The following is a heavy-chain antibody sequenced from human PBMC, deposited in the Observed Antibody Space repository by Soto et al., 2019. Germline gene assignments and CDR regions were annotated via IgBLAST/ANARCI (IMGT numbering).Heavy chain of an antibody. CDR1: GGTFSSYA. D-gene: IGHD3-22*01. V-gene: IGHV1-69*13. Sequence: ASVKVSCKASGGTFSSYAISWVRQAPGQGLEWMGGIIPIFGTANYAQKFQGRVTITADESTRTAYMELSSLRSEDTAVYYCARASSAVAATLDYWGQGTLVTVSS. CDR3: ARASSAVAATLDY. J-gene: IGHJ4*02. CDR2: IIPIFGTA.